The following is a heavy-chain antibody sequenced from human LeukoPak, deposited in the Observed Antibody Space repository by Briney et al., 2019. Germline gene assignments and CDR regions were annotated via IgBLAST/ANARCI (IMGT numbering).Heavy chain of an antibody. V-gene: IGHV3-64D*06. D-gene: IGHD2-2*01. CDR2: ITNNGGST. Sequence: PGGSLRLSCTASGFTFSDYAMHWVRQAPGKGLEYVSAITNNGGSTYYADSAKGRFSVSRDNSKNTVYLQLGSLRPDDTAVYYCVKGRIYCCYPSLDYWGQGTLVTVSS. CDR3: VKGRIYCCYPSLDY. J-gene: IGHJ4*02. CDR1: GFTFSDYA.